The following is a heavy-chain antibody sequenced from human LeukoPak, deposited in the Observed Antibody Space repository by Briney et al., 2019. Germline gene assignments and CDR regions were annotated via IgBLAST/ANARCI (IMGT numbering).Heavy chain of an antibody. V-gene: IGHV3-15*01. CDR1: GFTFSNAW. D-gene: IGHD5-18*01. Sequence: GGSLRLSCAASGFTFSNAWMSWVRQAPGKGLVWVGRIKSKTDGGTTDYAAPVKGRFTISRDDSKNTLYLQMNSLRAEDTAVYYCAKDTSYGYSYGYFDYWGQGTLVTASS. CDR2: IKSKTDGGTT. J-gene: IGHJ4*02. CDR3: AKDTSYGYSYGYFDY.